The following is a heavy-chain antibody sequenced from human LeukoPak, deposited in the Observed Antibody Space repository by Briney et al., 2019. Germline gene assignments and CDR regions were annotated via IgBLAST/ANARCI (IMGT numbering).Heavy chain of an antibody. J-gene: IGHJ3*02. CDR3: ARLARPPRYCSVGSCSLAFDI. Sequence: YPSETLSLTCAVYGGSFSGYYWSWIRQPPGKGLEWIGEINHSGSTNYNPSLKSRVTISVDTSKNQFSLKLSSVTAADTAVYYCARLARPPRYCSVGSCSLAFDIWGQGTMVTVSS. V-gene: IGHV4-34*01. D-gene: IGHD2-15*01. CDR2: INHSGST. CDR1: GGSFSGYY.